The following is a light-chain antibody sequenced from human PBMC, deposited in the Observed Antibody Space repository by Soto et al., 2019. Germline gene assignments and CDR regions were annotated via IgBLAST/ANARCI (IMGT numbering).Light chain of an antibody. J-gene: IGLJ1*01. CDR1: SSDVGGYSY. V-gene: IGLV2-11*01. Sequence: HSALTQPRSVSGDPGHSVTISCTGTSSDVGGYSYVSWYQQHPGKAPKLMISDVSKLPSGVPDRFSGSKLGNTASLTISGLQAEDEAYYYCCSYAGAFTYVFGSGTKVTVL. CDR3: CSYAGAFTYV. CDR2: DVS.